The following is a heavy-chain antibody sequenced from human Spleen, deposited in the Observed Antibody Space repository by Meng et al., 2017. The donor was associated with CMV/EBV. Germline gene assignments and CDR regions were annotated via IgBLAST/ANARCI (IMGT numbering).Heavy chain of an antibody. Sequence: GESLKISCAASGFTFSDNYMTWIRQAPGKGLEWVSYISSSGSSIYYADSVKGRFTISRDNARNSLYLQMNSLRAEDTAVYYCARGTATHSAPFDYWGQGTLVTVSS. D-gene: IGHD1-26*01. CDR3: ARGTATHSAPFDY. CDR1: GFTFSDNY. V-gene: IGHV3-11*04. J-gene: IGHJ4*02. CDR2: ISSSGSSI.